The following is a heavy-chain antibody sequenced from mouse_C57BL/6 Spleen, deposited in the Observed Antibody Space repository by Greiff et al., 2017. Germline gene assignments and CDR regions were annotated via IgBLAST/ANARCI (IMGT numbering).Heavy chain of an antibody. D-gene: IGHD1-1*01. CDR2: ISSGSSTI. CDR1: GFTFSDYG. CDR3: ARLHYGSSYGYFDV. J-gene: IGHJ1*03. V-gene: IGHV5-17*01. Sequence: EVQLVESGGGLVKPGGSLKLSCAASGFTFSDYGMHWVRQAPEKGLEWVAYISSGSSTIYYADTVKGRFTISGDNAKNTLFLQMTSLRSEDTAMYYCARLHYGSSYGYFDVWGTGTTVTVSS.